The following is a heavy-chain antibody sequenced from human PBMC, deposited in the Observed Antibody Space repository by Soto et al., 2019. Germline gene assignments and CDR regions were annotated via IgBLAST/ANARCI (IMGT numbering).Heavy chain of an antibody. CDR1: GFTFDDYG. V-gene: IGHV3-9*01. CDR3: VKAESINSYIGRLRH. Sequence: GGSLRLSCAASGFTFDDYGMTWVRQVPGKGLEWVSGINCNSVSIGYGDSVKGRFAISRDNAKDSLHLQMNSLSAEDTAFYYFVKAESINSYIGRLRHWGEGTLVTVST. CDR2: INCNSVSI. J-gene: IGHJ1*01. D-gene: IGHD2-21*01.